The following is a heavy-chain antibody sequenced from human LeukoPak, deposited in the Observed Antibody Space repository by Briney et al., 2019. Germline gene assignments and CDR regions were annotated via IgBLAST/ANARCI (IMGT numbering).Heavy chain of an antibody. Sequence: ASAKVSCKASGYTFTGYYMHWVRQAPGQGLEWMGIINPTGGATTYGQQFQGRVTMTRDMSTSTIYMELSSLRSEDSAMYYCAGVGSVAAVGDYWGQGTLVTVSS. CDR3: AGVGSVAAVGDY. V-gene: IGHV1-46*01. J-gene: IGHJ4*02. D-gene: IGHD6-19*01. CDR1: GYTFTGYY. CDR2: INPTGGAT.